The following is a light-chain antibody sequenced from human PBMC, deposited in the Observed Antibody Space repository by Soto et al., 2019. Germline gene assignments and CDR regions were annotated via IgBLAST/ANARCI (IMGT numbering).Light chain of an antibody. Sequence: DIVMTQSPDSLAVSLGERATINCKSSQSVLYSSNNKNYLAWYQQKQGQPPKLLIYWASTRESGVPDRFSGSGSWTDFTLTISSLHAEDVAVYYCQQYFSTPPFSFGPGTKVDIK. CDR3: QQYFSTPPFS. J-gene: IGKJ3*01. V-gene: IGKV4-1*01. CDR2: WAS. CDR1: QSVLYSSNNKNY.